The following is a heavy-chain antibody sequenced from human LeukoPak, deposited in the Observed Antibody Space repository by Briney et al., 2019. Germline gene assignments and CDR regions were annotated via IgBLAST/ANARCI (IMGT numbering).Heavy chain of an antibody. CDR1: GYTLTELS. CDR3: ATGGALRVVVPAAIRAFGWFDP. Sequence: ASVKVSCKVSGYTLTELSMHWVRQAPGKGLEWMGGFAPEDGETIYAQKFQGRVTMTEDTSTDTAYMELSSLRSEDTAVYYCATGGALRVVVPAAIRAFGWFDPWGQGTLVTVSS. V-gene: IGHV1-24*01. CDR2: FAPEDGET. J-gene: IGHJ5*02. D-gene: IGHD2-2*02.